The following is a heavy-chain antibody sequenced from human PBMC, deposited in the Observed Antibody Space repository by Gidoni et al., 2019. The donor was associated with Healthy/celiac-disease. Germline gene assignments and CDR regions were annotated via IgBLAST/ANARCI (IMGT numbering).Heavy chain of an antibody. J-gene: IGHJ6*02. CDR2: ISSNGGST. CDR3: ARSSGLELRFYYYYYGMDV. D-gene: IGHD1-7*01. V-gene: IGHV3-64*01. Sequence: EVQLVESGGGLVQPGGSLRLSCAASGFTFSCYDMHWVRQAPGKGLEYVSAISSNGGSTYYANSVKGRFTISRDNSKNTLYLQMGSLRAEDMAVYYCARSSGLELRFYYYYYGMDVWGQGTTVTVSS. CDR1: GFTFSCYD.